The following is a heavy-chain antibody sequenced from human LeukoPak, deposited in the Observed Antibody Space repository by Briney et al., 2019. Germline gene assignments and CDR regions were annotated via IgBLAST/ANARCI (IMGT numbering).Heavy chain of an antibody. CDR2: ISYDGSNK. V-gene: IGHV3-30*03. CDR1: GFTFSSYG. Sequence: GGSLRLSCAASGFTFSSYGMHWVRQAPGKGLEWVAVISYDGSNKYYADSVKGRFTISRDNSKNTLYLQMNSLRAEDTAVYYCARERIVHYYFDYWGQGTLVTVSS. D-gene: IGHD1-1*01. J-gene: IGHJ4*02. CDR3: ARERIVHYYFDY.